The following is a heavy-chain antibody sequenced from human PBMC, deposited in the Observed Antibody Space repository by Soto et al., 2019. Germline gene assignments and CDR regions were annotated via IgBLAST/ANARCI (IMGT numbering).Heavy chain of an antibody. J-gene: IGHJ4*02. CDR1: GGSISSGDYY. CDR2: IYYSGST. V-gene: IGHV4-30-4*01. D-gene: IGHD3-22*01. Sequence: SETLSLTCTVSGGSISSGDYYWSWIRQPPGKGLEWIGYIYYSGSTYYNPSLKSRVTISVDTSKNQFSLKLSSVTAADTAVYYCARDYHYYDRSGYYYPYYLDHWGQRTLVTVSS. CDR3: ARDYHYYDRSGYYYPYYLDH.